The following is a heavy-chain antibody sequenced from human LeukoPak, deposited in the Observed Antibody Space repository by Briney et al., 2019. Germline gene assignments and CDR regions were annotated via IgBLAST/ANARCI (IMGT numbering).Heavy chain of an antibody. J-gene: IGHJ4*02. D-gene: IGHD6-19*01. CDR1: GGSISSYY. CDR3: ARVPEAVAETYYFDY. CDR2: IYYSGST. V-gene: IGHV4-59*01. Sequence: SETLSLTCTVSGGSISSYYWSWIRQPPGKGLEWIGYIYYSGSTNYNPSLKSRVTMSVDTSKNQFSLKLSSVTAADTAVYYCARVPEAVAETYYFDYWGQGTLVTVSS.